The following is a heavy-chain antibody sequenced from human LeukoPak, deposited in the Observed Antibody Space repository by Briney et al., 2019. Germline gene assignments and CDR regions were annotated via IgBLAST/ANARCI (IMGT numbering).Heavy chain of an antibody. CDR1: GGSISSTNW. D-gene: IGHD1-26*01. CDR2: IYPSGST. Sequence: SETLSLTCAVSGGSISSTNWWTWVRQPPGKGLEWIGKIYPSGSTNYNPSLKSRVTISVDKSKNQFSLKLSSVTAADTALYYCARPRQRGSYYAHYYYGMDVWGQGTTVTVSS. CDR3: ARPRQRGSYYAHYYYGMDV. J-gene: IGHJ6*02. V-gene: IGHV4-4*02.